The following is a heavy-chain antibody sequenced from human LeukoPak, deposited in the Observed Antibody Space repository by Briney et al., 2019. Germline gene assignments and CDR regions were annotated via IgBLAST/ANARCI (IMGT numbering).Heavy chain of an antibody. CDR3: ARVEGRSSCPDY. Sequence: GGSLRLSCAASGFTVSSYWMSWVHQAPGKGLEWVSNIKQGGTETYSVDSVKGRFTISRDNAKKSLFLQMNSLRAEDTAVYYCARVEGRSSCPDYWGQGTLVTASS. CDR2: IKQGGTET. J-gene: IGHJ4*02. V-gene: IGHV3-7*01. CDR1: GFTVSSYW. D-gene: IGHD6-13*01.